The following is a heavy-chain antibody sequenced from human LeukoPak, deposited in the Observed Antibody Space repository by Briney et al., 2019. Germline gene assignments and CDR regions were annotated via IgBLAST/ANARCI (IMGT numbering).Heavy chain of an antibody. CDR1: GFTFSDYY. V-gene: IGHV3-11*06. CDR2: ISSSSSYT. Sequence: GGSLRLSCAASGFTFSDYYMSSVRQAPGKGLGWVSYISSSSSYTNYADSVKGRFTISRDNAKNSLYLQMNSLRAEDTAVYYCARDEGFGELLYGMDVWGKGTTVTVSS. CDR3: ARDEGFGELLYGMDV. J-gene: IGHJ6*04. D-gene: IGHD3-10*01.